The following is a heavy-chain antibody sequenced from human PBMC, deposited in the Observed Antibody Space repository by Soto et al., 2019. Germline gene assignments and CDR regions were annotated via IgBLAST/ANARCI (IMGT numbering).Heavy chain of an antibody. CDR2: IYYSGST. CDR1: GGSISSGDYY. Sequence: SSETLSLTCTVSGGSISSGDYYWSWIRQPPGKGLEWIGYIYYSGSTYYNPSLKSRVTISVDTSKNQFSLKLSSVTAADTAVYYCARDFPPIAARPPSYYYGMDVWGQGTTVTVSS. V-gene: IGHV4-30-4*01. J-gene: IGHJ6*02. CDR3: ARDFPPIAARPPSYYYGMDV. D-gene: IGHD6-6*01.